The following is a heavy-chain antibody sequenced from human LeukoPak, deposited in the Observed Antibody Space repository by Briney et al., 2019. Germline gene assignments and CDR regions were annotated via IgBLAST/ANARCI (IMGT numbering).Heavy chain of an antibody. CDR1: GDSISSYY. CDR3: AGRRITLVRGIIGWFDT. CDR2: IYYSGST. Sequence: SETLSLTCTVSGDSISSYYWSWIRQPPGKGLEWIGYIYYSGSTNYNPSLKNRVTMSVDTSKNQFSLNLSSVTAADTAVYYCAGRRITLVRGIIGWFDTWGQGTPVTVSS. D-gene: IGHD3-10*01. J-gene: IGHJ5*02. V-gene: IGHV4-59*01.